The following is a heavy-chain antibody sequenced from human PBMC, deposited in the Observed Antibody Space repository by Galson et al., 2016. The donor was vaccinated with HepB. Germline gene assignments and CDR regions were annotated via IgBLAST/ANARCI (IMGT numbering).Heavy chain of an antibody. Sequence: ETLSLTCAVYGGSFNGYYWTWIRQSPGKGLEWIGEIDHGGVTSYNPSLKSRVSISVDTSERQFSLKVTSAHAADTAAYYCARGSLVASADVWGQGTTVTVSS. J-gene: IGHJ6*02. D-gene: IGHD2-2*01. CDR2: IDHGGVT. V-gene: IGHV4-34*01. CDR1: GGSFNGYY. CDR3: ARGSLVASADV.